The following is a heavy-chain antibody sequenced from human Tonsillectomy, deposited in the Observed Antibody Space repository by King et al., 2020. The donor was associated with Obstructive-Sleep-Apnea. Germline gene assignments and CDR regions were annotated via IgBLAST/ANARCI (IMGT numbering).Heavy chain of an antibody. V-gene: IGHV4-31*03. D-gene: IGHD1-26*01. Sequence: VQLQESGPGLVKPSQTLSLTCTVSGGSISSGGYYWSWIRQHPGKGPGWIWYIYYKGSTYYNPSPKSRVTILVETSKNQFSLKLNSVTAADTAVYYCARVGSRGSYPFDYWGQGTLVTVSS. CDR3: ARVGSRGSYPFDY. CDR1: GGSISSGGYY. CDR2: IYYKGST. J-gene: IGHJ4*02.